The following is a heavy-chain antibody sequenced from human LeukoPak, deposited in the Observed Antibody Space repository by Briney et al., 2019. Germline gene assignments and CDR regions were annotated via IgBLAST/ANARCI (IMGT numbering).Heavy chain of an antibody. CDR1: GFAFSEYW. V-gene: IGHV3-7*01. Sequence: PGGSLRLSCSASGFAFSEYWMNWVRQAPGKGPEGVANINLGGSAKLYVDLVKGRCTISRDNAKNSLYLKMNSLRVEDTAVYYCAAWGLHNYWGQGTLVTVSS. CDR3: AAWGLHNY. CDR2: INLGGSAK. J-gene: IGHJ4*02. D-gene: IGHD7-27*01.